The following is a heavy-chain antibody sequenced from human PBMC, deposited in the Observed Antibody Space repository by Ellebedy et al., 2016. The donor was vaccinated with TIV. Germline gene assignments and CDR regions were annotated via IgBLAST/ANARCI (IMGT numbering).Heavy chain of an antibody. Sequence: GESLKISCKASGYVFPGYWIGWVRQKPGKGLEWMGIIYPGDSDTRYRPSFKGQVNMSVDKSIPTAYLHLNSLEASDTAVYYCARHMVGNSLYKNAVDVWGQGTTVIVSS. CDR2: IYPGDSDT. J-gene: IGHJ6*02. CDR1: GYVFPGYW. CDR3: ARHMVGNSLYKNAVDV. D-gene: IGHD2/OR15-2a*01. V-gene: IGHV5-51*01.